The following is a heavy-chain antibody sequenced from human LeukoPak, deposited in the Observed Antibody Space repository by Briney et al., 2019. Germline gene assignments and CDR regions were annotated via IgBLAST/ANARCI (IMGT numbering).Heavy chain of an antibody. D-gene: IGHD4-17*01. J-gene: IGHJ4*02. CDR3: ARVLTVTNAPIDY. CDR2: IKQDGSEK. V-gene: IGHV3-7*01. CDR1: GFTFSSYW. Sequence: PGGSLRLSCAASGFTFSSYWMSWVRQAPGKGLEWVANIKQDGSEKYYVDSVKGRFTISRDNAKNSLNLQMNSLRAEDTAVYYCARVLTVTNAPIDYWGQGTLVTVSS.